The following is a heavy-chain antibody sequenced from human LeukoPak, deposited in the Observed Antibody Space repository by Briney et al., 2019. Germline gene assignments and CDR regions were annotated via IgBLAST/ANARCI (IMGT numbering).Heavy chain of an antibody. Sequence: GESLKISCKGSGYIFTSYWITWVRQMPGKGLEWMGRIDARDSYINYSPSFQGHVTISADKSISTAYLQWSSLKASDTAIYYCATRTSNHFDYWGQGTLVTVSS. D-gene: IGHD1-1*01. CDR2: IDARDSYI. CDR3: ATRTSNHFDY. V-gene: IGHV5-10-1*01. J-gene: IGHJ4*02. CDR1: GYIFTSYW.